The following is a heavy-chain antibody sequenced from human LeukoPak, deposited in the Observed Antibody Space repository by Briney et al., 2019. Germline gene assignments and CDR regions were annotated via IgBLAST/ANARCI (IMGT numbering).Heavy chain of an antibody. Sequence: SETLSLTCAVYGGSFSGYYWSWIRQPPGKGLEWIGEINHSGSTNYNPSLKSRVTISVDTSKNQFSLKLSSVTAADTAVYYCARDNRITMVRGVIIWFDPWGQGTLVTVSS. CDR3: ARDNRITMVRGVIIWFDP. D-gene: IGHD3-10*01. J-gene: IGHJ5*02. CDR2: INHSGST. CDR1: GGSFSGYY. V-gene: IGHV4-34*01.